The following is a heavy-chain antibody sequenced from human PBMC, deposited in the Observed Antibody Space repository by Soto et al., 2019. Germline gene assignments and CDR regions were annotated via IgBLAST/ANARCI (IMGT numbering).Heavy chain of an antibody. CDR3: ARTLYSVNWFDP. CDR2: IYYSGST. Sequence: SETLSLTCAVYGGSFSDYYWSWIRQPPGKGLEWIGYIYYSGSTYYNPSLKSRVTISVDTSKNQFSLRLSSVTAADTAVYYCARTLYSVNWFDPWGQGTLVTVSS. J-gene: IGHJ5*02. CDR1: GGSFSDYY. D-gene: IGHD2-8*01. V-gene: IGHV4-30-4*01.